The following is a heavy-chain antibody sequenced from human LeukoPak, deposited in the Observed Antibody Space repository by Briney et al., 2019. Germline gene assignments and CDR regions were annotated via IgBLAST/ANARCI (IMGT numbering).Heavy chain of an antibody. CDR2: IYPGDSDT. J-gene: IGHJ6*02. V-gene: IGHV5-51*01. D-gene: IGHD3-10*01. CDR3: ARPAYYYGSGSYINLYYYYGMDV. Sequence: GESLKISCKGSGYSFTSYWIGWVRQMPGKGLEWMGIIYPGDSDTRYSPCFQGQVTISADKSISTAYLQWSSLKASDTAMYYCARPAYYYGSGSYINLYYYYGMDVWGQGTTVTVSS. CDR1: GYSFTSYW.